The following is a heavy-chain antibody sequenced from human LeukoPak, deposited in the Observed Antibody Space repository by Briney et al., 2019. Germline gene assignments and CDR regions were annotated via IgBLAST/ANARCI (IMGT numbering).Heavy chain of an antibody. J-gene: IGHJ4*02. CDR3: ARDGGYYYGSGRELGDY. D-gene: IGHD3-10*01. CDR1: GFTFSSYW. Sequence: PGGSLRLSCAASGFTFSSYWMSWVRQAPGKGLEWVANIKRDGSEKYYVDSVKGRFTISRDNAKNSLYLQMNSLRAEDTAVYYCARDGGYYYGSGRELGDYWGQGTLVTVSS. V-gene: IGHV3-7*01. CDR2: IKRDGSEK.